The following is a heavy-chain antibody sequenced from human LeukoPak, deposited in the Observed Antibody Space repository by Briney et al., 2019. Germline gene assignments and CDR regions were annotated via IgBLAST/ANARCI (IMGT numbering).Heavy chain of an antibody. CDR2: ISYDGSNK. V-gene: IGHV3-30*03. J-gene: IGHJ4*02. Sequence: PGGSLRLSCTASGFTFNIYAMSWVRQAPGKGLEWVAVISYDGSNKYYGDSMKGRFTISRDNSKNMLYLQMNSLRAEDTAVYYCARGKGSGSYYNDCDYWGQGTLVTVSS. CDR1: GFTFNIYA. D-gene: IGHD3-10*01. CDR3: ARGKGSGSYYNDCDY.